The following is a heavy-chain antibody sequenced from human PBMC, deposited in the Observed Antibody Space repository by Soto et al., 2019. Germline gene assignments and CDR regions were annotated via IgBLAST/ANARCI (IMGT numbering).Heavy chain of an antibody. Sequence: QVQLVQSGAEVKKPGASVKVSCKASGYTFTNQGITWVRQAPGQGLEWVGWISTFHGNTDYEQKFEGRVTLTTDTSTNTAYMELRSLRSDDTAVYYCARDPHLSSWRKIDSWGQVTLVTVSS. CDR1: GYTFTNQG. CDR3: ARDPHLSSWRKIDS. CDR2: ISTFHGNT. J-gene: IGHJ4*02. D-gene: IGHD6-13*01. V-gene: IGHV1-18*01.